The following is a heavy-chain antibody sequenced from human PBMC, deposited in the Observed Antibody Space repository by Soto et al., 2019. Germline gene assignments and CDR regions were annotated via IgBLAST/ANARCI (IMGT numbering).Heavy chain of an antibody. CDR3: AKGPYSSSRWQPKNYFDY. Sequence: GGYLRLSXAASGFTFSSYAMSWVRQAPGKGLEWVSAISGSGGSTYYADSVKGRFTISRDNSKNTLYLQMNSLRAEDTAVYYCAKGPYSSSRWQPKNYFDYWGQGTLVTVSS. CDR2: ISGSGGST. D-gene: IGHD6-13*01. J-gene: IGHJ4*02. CDR1: GFTFSSYA. V-gene: IGHV3-23*01.